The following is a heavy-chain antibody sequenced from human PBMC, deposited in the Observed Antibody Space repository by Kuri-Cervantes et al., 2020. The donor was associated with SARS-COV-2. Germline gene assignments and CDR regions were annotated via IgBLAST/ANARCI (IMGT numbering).Heavy chain of an antibody. CDR2: ISYDGSNK. J-gene: IGHJ4*02. Sequence: GGSLRLSCAASGFTFSSYGMHWVRQAPGKGLEWVAVISYDGSNKYYADSVKGRFTISRDNSKNTLYLQMNSLRVEDTAVYYCASYPSYDYGDYVAVYYFDYWGQGTLVTVSS. V-gene: IGHV3-30*12. CDR1: GFTFSSYG. CDR3: ASYPSYDYGDYVAVYYFDY. D-gene: IGHD4-17*01.